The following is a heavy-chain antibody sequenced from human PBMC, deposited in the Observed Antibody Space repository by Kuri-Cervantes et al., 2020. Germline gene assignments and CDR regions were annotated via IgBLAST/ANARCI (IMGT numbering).Heavy chain of an antibody. CDR1: GITFSNYG. V-gene: IGHV3-33*01. CDR2: IWFDGSNK. Sequence: GESLKISCAASGITFSNYGMHWVRQAPGKGLEWVAVIWFDGSNKYYADSVKGRFTISRDNSKNTLYLQMNSLRAEDTAVYYCARGLRFLEWLSPSYYYYMDVWGKGTTVTVSS. CDR3: ARGLRFLEWLSPSYYYYMDV. D-gene: IGHD3-3*01. J-gene: IGHJ6*03.